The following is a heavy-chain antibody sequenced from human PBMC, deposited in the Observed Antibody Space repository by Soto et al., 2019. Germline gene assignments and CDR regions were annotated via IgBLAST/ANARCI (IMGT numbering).Heavy chain of an antibody. V-gene: IGHV4-59*01. CDR3: ARLSDCSGGRCYSAYFDY. D-gene: IGHD2-15*01. Sequence: QVQLQESGPGLVKPSETLSLTCTVSGGSISSYYWSWIRQPPGKGLEWIGYIYYTGNTNYNPSLTSRGPISVDTSKNQFSLKLTSVTSADTAVYYCARLSDCSGGRCYSAYFDYWGQGTLVTVSS. J-gene: IGHJ4*02. CDR1: GGSISSYY. CDR2: IYYTGNT.